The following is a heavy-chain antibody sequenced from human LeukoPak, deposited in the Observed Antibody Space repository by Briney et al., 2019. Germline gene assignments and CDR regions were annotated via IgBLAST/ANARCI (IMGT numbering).Heavy chain of an antibody. CDR2: ISAYSGNT. V-gene: IGHV1-18*01. CDR1: GYTFISYG. Sequence: GASVKVSCKASGYTFISYGINWVRQAPGQGLEWMGWISAYSGNTNSARKFQGRVTMTTDTSTSTAYMELRSLKSDDTAVYYCAGAGCINGVCYGPADSYSEIDRWGQGTLVTVSS. J-gene: IGHJ5*02. CDR3: AGAGCINGVCYGPADSYSEIDR. D-gene: IGHD2-8*01.